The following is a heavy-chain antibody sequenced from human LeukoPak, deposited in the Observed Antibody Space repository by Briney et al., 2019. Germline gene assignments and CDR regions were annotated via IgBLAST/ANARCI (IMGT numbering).Heavy chain of an antibody. CDR3: ARAGRGYNYGFVPSELDYYYYYMDV. D-gene: IGHD5-18*01. V-gene: IGHV4-59*01. CDR1: GGSISRYY. Sequence: PSETLSLTCSVSGGSISRYYWTWIRQPPGKGLEWIGYIYYSGSTNYSPSLKSRVTISVDASKNQFSLKLSSVTAADTAVYYCARAGRGYNYGFVPSELDYYYYYMDVWGKGTTVTVSS. CDR2: IYYSGST. J-gene: IGHJ6*03.